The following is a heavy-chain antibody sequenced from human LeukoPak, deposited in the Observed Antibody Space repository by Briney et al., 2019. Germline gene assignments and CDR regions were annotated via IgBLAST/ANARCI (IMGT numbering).Heavy chain of an antibody. CDR3: ARERRTMGGRGYYDSSGYAYY. Sequence: GGSLRLSCAASGFTFSDCYMSWIRQAPGKGLEWVSYISSSGSTIYYADSVKGRFTISRDNAKNSLYLQMNSLRAEDTAVYYCARERRTMGGRGYYDSSGYAYYWGQGTLVTVSS. D-gene: IGHD3-22*01. CDR1: GFTFSDCY. J-gene: IGHJ4*02. V-gene: IGHV3-11*04. CDR2: ISSSGSTI.